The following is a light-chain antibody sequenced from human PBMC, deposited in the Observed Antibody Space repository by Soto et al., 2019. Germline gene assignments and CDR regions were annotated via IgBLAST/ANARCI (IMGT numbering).Light chain of an antibody. CDR2: AAS. V-gene: IGKV1-27*01. J-gene: IGKJ3*01. Sequence: DIQMTQSPTSLSASVGDRATITCRASQDIRNFVAWYQQKPGKAPKLLIYAASTLQSGVPSPFSGSGSGTDFTLHLNSLRPEDVATYFLQKYSSLPVFGPGTKGEI. CDR3: QKYSSLPV. CDR1: QDIRNF.